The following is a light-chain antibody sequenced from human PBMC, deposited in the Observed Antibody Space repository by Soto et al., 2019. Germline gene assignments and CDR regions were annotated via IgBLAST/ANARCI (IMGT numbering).Light chain of an antibody. J-gene: IGKJ5*01. CDR2: SAS. V-gene: IGKV3-15*01. Sequence: EIVMTQSPATLSVSPGERATLSCRASQSVSSKLAWYQQNPGQAPRLLIYSASTRATDIPARVSGSGSGTDFTLTINSLQTNDFAVYYYHQHNNCPITFGQGTRLE. CDR1: QSVSSK. CDR3: HQHNNCPIT.